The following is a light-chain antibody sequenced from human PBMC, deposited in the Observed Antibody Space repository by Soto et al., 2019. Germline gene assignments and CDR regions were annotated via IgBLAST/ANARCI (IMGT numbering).Light chain of an antibody. V-gene: IGLV2-23*02. J-gene: IGLJ3*02. CDR3: CSSIGRRNLL. CDR2: EVN. Sequence: QSALTQPASVSGSPGQSITISCTGTSSDVGSYDRVYWYQQRPGTAPTLLIYEVNKRPSGISNRFSGSKSATTASLTISGQAADEEGDYYWCSSIGRRNLLFGGGTKLTVL. CDR1: SSDVGSYDR.